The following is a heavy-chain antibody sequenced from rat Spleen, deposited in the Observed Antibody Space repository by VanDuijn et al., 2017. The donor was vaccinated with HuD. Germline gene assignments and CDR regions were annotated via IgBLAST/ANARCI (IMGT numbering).Heavy chain of an antibody. CDR3: VRANRESYAHFDY. J-gene: IGHJ2*01. CDR2: IWTGGST. CDR1: GFSLTSYH. D-gene: IGHD1-12*01. Sequence: QVQLKESGPGLVQPSQTLSLTCTVSGFSLTSYHVSWVRQPPGKGLEWMGVIWTGGSTAYNSSFQSRLSVSRDISKSQVFLRMNSLQPEDTATYYCVRANRESYAHFDYWGQGVMVTVSS. V-gene: IGHV2-43*01.